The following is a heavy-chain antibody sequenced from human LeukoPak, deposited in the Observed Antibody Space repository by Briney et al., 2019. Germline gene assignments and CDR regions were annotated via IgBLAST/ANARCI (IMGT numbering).Heavy chain of an antibody. V-gene: IGHV6-1*01. D-gene: IGHD5-18*01. CDR2: TYYRSEWHN. CDR1: GDSVSSNSAA. CDR3: ARDLAGFGGYSYGMVDY. Sequence: SQTLSLTCAISGDSVSSNSAAWNWTRQSPSRGLEWLGRTYYRSEWHNDYAVSVKSRIIISPDTSKNQFSLQLKSVTPEDTAVYYCARDLAGFGGYSYGMVDYWGRGTLVTVSS. J-gene: IGHJ4*02.